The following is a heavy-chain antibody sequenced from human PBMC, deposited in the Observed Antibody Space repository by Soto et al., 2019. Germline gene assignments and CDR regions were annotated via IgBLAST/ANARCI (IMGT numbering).Heavy chain of an antibody. CDR3: VREGSGWNSRGSFDF. V-gene: IGHV3-23*01. CDR1: GFTFSNYA. D-gene: IGHD6-19*01. J-gene: IGHJ3*01. Sequence: LILSCAASGFTFSNYAMNWVRQAPGKGLECVSVISGSGGSAYYADSVQGRFTISRDNSKNTLYMQMNSLRDEDTAIYYCVREGSGWNSRGSFDFWGRGTMVTVSS. CDR2: ISGSGGSA.